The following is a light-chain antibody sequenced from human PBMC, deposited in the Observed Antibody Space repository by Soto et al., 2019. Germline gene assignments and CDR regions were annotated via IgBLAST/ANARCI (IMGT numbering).Light chain of an antibody. J-gene: IGKJ2*01. CDR3: RHFGTPTTYP. CDR2: GVS. Sequence: EIVLTQSPGTLSLSPGERATLSCRASQSVTSYYLGWYQQKPGQPPRLLIYGVSNRATGIPDRFSGSGSGTDVTLTISGLEPEDFGVYFCRHFGTPTTYPFGRGTKVEIK. V-gene: IGKV3-20*01. CDR1: QSVTSYY.